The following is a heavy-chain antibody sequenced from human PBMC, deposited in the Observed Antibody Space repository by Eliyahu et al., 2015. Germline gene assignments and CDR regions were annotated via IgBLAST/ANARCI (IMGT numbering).Heavy chain of an antibody. V-gene: IGHV3-15*01. Sequence: EVQLVESGGGLVKPGGSLRLSCAASGFTFSNAWMSWVRQAPGKGLEWVGRIKSKNAGGATDYAAPVKDRFTVSRDDSKSTLYLQMNSLKIEDTAVYYCTTVSLRPKDCWGQGTLVTVSS. CDR2: IKSKNAGGAT. J-gene: IGHJ4*02. CDR1: GFTFSNAW. CDR3: TTVSLRPKDC. D-gene: IGHD4-17*01.